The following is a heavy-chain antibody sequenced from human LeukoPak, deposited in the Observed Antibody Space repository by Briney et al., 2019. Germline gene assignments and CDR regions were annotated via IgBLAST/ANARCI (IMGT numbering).Heavy chain of an antibody. J-gene: IGHJ4*02. CDR1: GGSFSGYY. CDR3: ARRPRYCSSTSCYTWVVWIYFDY. V-gene: IGHV4-34*01. CDR2: INHSGST. D-gene: IGHD2-2*02. Sequence: SETLSLTCAVYGGSFSGYYWSWIRQPPGKGLEWIGEINHSGSTNYNPSLKSRVTISVDTSKNQFSLKLSSVTAADTAVYYCARRPRYCSSTSCYTWVVWIYFDYWGQGTLVTVSS.